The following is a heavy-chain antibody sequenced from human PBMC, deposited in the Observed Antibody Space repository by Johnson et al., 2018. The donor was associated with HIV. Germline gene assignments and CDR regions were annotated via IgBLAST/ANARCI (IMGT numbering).Heavy chain of an antibody. D-gene: IGHD3-10*01. V-gene: IGHV3-11*04. CDR1: GFTFSDYY. J-gene: IGHJ3*01. CDR3: AIAPEVRGVDAFDV. CDR2: ISGSGTTI. Sequence: QVQLVESGGGFVQPGGSLRLSCAASGFTFSDYYMSWIRQAPGKGLEWISYISGSGTTIFYTDSVKGRFAISRDNAKKSLFLQMNSLEAEDTAVYYCAIAPEVRGVDAFDVWGQGTVVTVSS.